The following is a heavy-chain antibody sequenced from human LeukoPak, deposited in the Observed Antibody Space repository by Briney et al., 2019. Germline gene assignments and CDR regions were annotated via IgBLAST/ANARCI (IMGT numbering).Heavy chain of an antibody. CDR2: ISSSSSYI. CDR1: GFTFSSYS. D-gene: IGHD1-26*01. Sequence: GGSLRLSCAASGFTFSSYSMNWVRQAPGKGLEWVSSISSSSSYIYYADSVKGRFTISRDNAKNSLYLQMNSLRAEDTAVYYCAKGSGGSYYGYFDYWGQGTLVTVSS. V-gene: IGHV3-21*01. J-gene: IGHJ4*02. CDR3: AKGSGGSYYGYFDY.